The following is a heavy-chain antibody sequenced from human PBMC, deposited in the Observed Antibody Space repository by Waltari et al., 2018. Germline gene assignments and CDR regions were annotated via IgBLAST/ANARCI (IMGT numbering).Heavy chain of an antibody. V-gene: IGHV3-74*01. CDR1: GFSFRSSW. Sequence: EVQLVESGGGLVQPGGSLRPPCAASGFSFRSSWMHWVRQAPGKGLVWVSRINSDGSSSSHADSVKGRFTISRDNAKNTLYLQMNSLRVEDTAVYYCARDDSTGYSYFDYWGQGTLVTVSS. CDR2: INSDGSSS. CDR3: ARDDSTGYSYFDY. J-gene: IGHJ4*02. D-gene: IGHD3-22*01.